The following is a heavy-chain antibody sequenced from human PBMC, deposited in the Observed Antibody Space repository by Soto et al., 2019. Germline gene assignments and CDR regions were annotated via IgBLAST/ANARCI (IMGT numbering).Heavy chain of an antibody. Sequence: QVQLQESGPGLVKPSQTLSLTCTVSGGSISSGDYYWSWIRQPPGKGLEWIGYIYYSGSTYYNPSLKSRVTISVDTSKTQFPLKLSSVTAADTAVYYCLGGSGYDLTYYYGMDVWSQGTTVTVSS. V-gene: IGHV4-30-4*01. J-gene: IGHJ6*02. D-gene: IGHD5-12*01. CDR1: GGSISSGDYY. CDR3: LGGSGYDLTYYYGMDV. CDR2: IYYSGST.